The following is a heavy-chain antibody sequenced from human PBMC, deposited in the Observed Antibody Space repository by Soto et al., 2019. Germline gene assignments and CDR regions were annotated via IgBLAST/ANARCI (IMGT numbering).Heavy chain of an antibody. CDR3: ARMDTVMAFDY. CDR2: IYYSGST. J-gene: IGHJ4*02. CDR1: GGSISSGVYY. Sequence: SETLSLTCTVSGGSISSGVYYWSWIRQPPGKGLEWIGYIYYSGSTNYNPSLKSRVTISVDTSKNQFSLKLSSVTAADTAVYYCARMDTVMAFDYWGQGTLVTVSS. V-gene: IGHV4-61*08. D-gene: IGHD5-18*01.